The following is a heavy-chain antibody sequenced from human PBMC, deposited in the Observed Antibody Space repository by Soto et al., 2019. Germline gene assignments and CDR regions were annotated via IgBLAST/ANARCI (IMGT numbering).Heavy chain of an antibody. J-gene: IGHJ6*02. CDR2: ISDSGANT. Sequence: EVQLVDSGGGFVQPGGSLRLSCAASGFTFSTYPMIWVRQAPGKGLECVGSISDSGANTYYADSVRGRFTISRDNSKNPPYLQMNSLRDDDTAVYYCAKILSMVTSYYYGMDVWGHGTTVTVSS. CDR1: GFTFSTYP. V-gene: IGHV3-23*04. CDR3: AKILSMVTSYYYGMDV. D-gene: IGHD4-17*01.